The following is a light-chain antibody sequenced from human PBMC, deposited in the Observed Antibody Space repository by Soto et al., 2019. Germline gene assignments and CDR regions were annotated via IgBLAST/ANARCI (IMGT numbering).Light chain of an antibody. CDR1: QSGGSTL. J-gene: IGKJ2*01. CDR2: GAS. V-gene: IGKV3-20*01. Sequence: EIVLTQSTVTLSSSPEERATFSCRASQSGGSTLLAWYQQKPDQAPRLLIYGASNRTTGISARFSGSRPGTDLTLNLSTLKPEDSAVYYCQQYVRSTENTFGQGTKLE. CDR3: QQYVRSTENT.